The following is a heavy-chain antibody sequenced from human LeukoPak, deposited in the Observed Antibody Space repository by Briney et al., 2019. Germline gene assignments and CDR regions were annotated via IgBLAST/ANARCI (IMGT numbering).Heavy chain of an antibody. V-gene: IGHV1-46*01. D-gene: IGHD6-19*01. CDR1: GYTFTNYY. J-gene: IGHJ4*02. Sequence: ASVKVSCKASGYTFTNYYMHWVRQAPGQGLEWMGIINHSGGTTNYAQKFQGRVTMTGDTSTSTVYMELSSLRAEDTAVYYCARDLGDSSGRGLYYWGQGTLVTVSS. CDR2: INHSGGTT. CDR3: ARDLGDSSGRGLYY.